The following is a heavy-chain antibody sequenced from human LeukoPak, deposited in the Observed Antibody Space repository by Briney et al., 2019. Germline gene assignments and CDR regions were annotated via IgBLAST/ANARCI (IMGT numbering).Heavy chain of an antibody. J-gene: IGHJ4*02. CDR2: ISGSGGST. V-gene: IGHV3-23*01. CDR3: AKGKSMTTVTAFFY. D-gene: IGHD4-17*01. Sequence: PGRSLRLSCAASGFTFSSYAMSWVRQAPGKGLEWVSAISGSGGSTYYADSVKGRFTISRDNSKNALYLQMHSLRAEDTAVFYCAKGKSMTTVTAFFYWGQGTLVTVSS. CDR1: GFTFSSYA.